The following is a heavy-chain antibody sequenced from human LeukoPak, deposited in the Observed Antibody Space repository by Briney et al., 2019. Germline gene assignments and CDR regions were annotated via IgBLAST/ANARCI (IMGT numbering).Heavy chain of an antibody. CDR2: IYSGGST. CDR3: ASAAYYDFWSGYYFSEYFQH. D-gene: IGHD3-3*01. J-gene: IGHJ1*01. Sequence: GGSLRLSCAASGFTVSSNYMSWVRQAPGKGLEWDSVIYSGGSTYYADSVKGRFTISRDNSKNTLYLQMNSLRAEDTAVYYCASAAYYDFWSGYYFSEYFQHWGQGTLVTVSS. V-gene: IGHV3-53*01. CDR1: GFTVSSNY.